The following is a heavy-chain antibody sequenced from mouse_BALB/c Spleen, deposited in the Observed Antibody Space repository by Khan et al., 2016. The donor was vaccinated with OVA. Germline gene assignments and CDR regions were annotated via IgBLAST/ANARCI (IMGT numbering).Heavy chain of an antibody. CDR3: ARPYDADY. J-gene: IGHJ2*01. Sequence: QVQLKESGAELMKPGASVKISCKATGYAFRSYWIEWVKQRTGHGLEWVGEILPGTGNTKYNEKFEGKATFTADTSSNTAYLQLNSLTSEDSAVYYCARPYDADYWGQGTTLTVSS. V-gene: IGHV1-9*01. CDR2: ILPGTGNT. CDR1: GYAFRSYW. D-gene: IGHD2-10*01.